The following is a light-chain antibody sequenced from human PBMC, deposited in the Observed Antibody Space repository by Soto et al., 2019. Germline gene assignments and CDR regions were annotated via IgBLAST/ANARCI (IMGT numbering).Light chain of an antibody. CDR3: CSYAGSSTSL. Sequence: QSALTQPASVSGSPGQSITISCTGTSSDVGSYNLVSWYQQHPGKAPKLMIYGVSKRPSGVSNRFSGSKSGNTASLTISGLQAEDEADYYCCSYAGSSTSLFGGGTKLTVL. CDR1: SSDVGSYNL. J-gene: IGLJ2*01. V-gene: IGLV2-23*02. CDR2: GVS.